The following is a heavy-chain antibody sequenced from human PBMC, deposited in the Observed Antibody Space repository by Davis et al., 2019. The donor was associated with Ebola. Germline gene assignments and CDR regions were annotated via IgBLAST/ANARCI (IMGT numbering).Heavy chain of an antibody. Sequence: ASVKVSCKASGYTFTSYDINWVRQATGQGFEWMGWMNPNSGNTGYAQKFQGRVTITRNTSISTAYMELSSLRSEDTAVYYCAREVRTGTTFVGWFDPWGQGTLVTVSS. V-gene: IGHV1-8*03. CDR1: GYTFTSYD. CDR3: AREVRTGTTFVGWFDP. J-gene: IGHJ5*02. D-gene: IGHD1-7*01. CDR2: MNPNSGNT.